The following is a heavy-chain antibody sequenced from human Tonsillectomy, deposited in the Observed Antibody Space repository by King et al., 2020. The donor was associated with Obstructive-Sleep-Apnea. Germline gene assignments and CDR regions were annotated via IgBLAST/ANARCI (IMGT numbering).Heavy chain of an antibody. Sequence: GGGGGRPGGSLRLSGAASGFTFSSYWMHWVRHAPGKGLVCVSLINTAGISTNYADSVKGRFTISSDNAKNPLYLQMNSLRADDTAVYYCARVSGGNYYFFDYWGQGTLVTVSS. V-gene: IGHV3-74*01. D-gene: IGHD1-26*01. J-gene: IGHJ4*02. CDR3: ARVSGGNYYFFDY. CDR1: GFTFSSYW. CDR2: INTAGIST.